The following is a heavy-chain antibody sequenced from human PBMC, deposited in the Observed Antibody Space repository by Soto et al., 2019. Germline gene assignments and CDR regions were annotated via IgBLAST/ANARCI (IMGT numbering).Heavy chain of an antibody. D-gene: IGHD6-6*01. V-gene: IGHV1-69*01. J-gene: IGHJ6*02. Sequence: QVQLVQSGAAVKKPGASVKVSCKASGGTFSSYAISWVRQAPGQGLEWMGWIIPIFAPANYAQKFQGRVTISADEFTSTADMEMSFLRSEDTTVYYRARDRRIAARLDYYYGMAVWGQGTTVTVSS. CDR2: IIPIFAPA. CDR1: GGTFSSYA. CDR3: ARDRRIAARLDYYYGMAV.